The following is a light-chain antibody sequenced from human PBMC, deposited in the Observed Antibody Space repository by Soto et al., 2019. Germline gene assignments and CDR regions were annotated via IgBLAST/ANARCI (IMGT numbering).Light chain of an antibody. V-gene: IGLV2-8*01. CDR1: SSDVGGYNY. Sequence: QSALTQPPSASGSPGQSVTISCTGTSSDVGGYNYVSWYQQHPGKAPKLMIYEVSKRPSGVPDRFSGSKSGNTASLTVSGLQAEDEDDYYCRSYAGSNKSVFGGGTKLTVL. CDR3: RSYAGSNKSV. CDR2: EVS. J-gene: IGLJ2*01.